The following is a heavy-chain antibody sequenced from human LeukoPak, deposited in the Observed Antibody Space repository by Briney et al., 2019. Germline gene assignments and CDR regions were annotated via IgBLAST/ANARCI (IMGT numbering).Heavy chain of an antibody. D-gene: IGHD3-10*01. V-gene: IGHV4-39*07. CDR3: AGGDYYYGSGSLNPFDY. J-gene: IGHJ4*02. Sequence: PSETLSLTCTVSGGSISSSSYYWGWIRQPPGKGLEWIGSIYYSGSTYYNPSLKSRVTISVDTSKNQFSLKLSSVTAADTAVYYCAGGDYYYGSGSLNPFDYWGQGTLVTVSS. CDR1: GGSISSSSYY. CDR2: IYYSGST.